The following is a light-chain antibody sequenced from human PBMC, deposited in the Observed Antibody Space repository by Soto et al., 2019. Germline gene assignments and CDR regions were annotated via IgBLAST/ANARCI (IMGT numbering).Light chain of an antibody. CDR3: QQYSRAPIT. CDR2: TAS. Sequence: EIVLTQSPGTLSLSPGEGATLSCRASQSVSRNYLAWYQQKPGQAPRLLIYTASRRATGIPDRFSGSGSGTDFTLTSSRLEPEDSAVYYCQQYSRAPITFGQGTRLEIK. CDR1: QSVSRNY. V-gene: IGKV3-20*01. J-gene: IGKJ5*01.